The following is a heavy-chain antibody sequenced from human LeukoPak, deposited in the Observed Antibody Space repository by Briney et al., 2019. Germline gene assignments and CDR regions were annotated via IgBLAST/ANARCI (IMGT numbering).Heavy chain of an antibody. D-gene: IGHD5-24*01. Sequence: PGGSLRLSCAASGFTFSSYAMSWVRQAPGKGLEWVANIKQDGSEKYYVDSVKGRFTISRDNAKNSLYLQMNSLRAEDTAVYYCAREMRDGYNFHWGQGTLVTVSS. J-gene: IGHJ4*02. V-gene: IGHV3-7*01. CDR3: AREMRDGYNFH. CDR2: IKQDGSEK. CDR1: GFTFSSYA.